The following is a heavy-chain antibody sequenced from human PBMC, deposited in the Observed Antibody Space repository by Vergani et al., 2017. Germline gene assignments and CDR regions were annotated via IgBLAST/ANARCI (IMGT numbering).Heavy chain of an antibody. CDR3: AGTAIPTTVVTPAGWFDP. J-gene: IGHJ5*02. V-gene: IGHV3-7*01. D-gene: IGHD4-23*01. CDR1: GFTFSSYW. CDR2: IKQDGSEK. Sequence: EVQLVESGGGLVQPGGSLRLSCAASGFTFSSYWMSWVRQAPGKGLEWVANIKQDGSEKYYVDSVKGRFTISRDHAKNSLYLQMNSLRAEDTAVYYCAGTAIPTTVVTPAGWFDPWGQGTLVTVSS.